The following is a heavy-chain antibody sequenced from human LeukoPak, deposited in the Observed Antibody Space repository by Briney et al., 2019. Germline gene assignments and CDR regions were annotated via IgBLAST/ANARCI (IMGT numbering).Heavy chain of an antibody. CDR1: GGSISNYY. CDR3: AREGYSNGGTCSNWFYP. V-gene: IGHV4-59*01. CDR2: IHYSGST. J-gene: IGHJ5*02. Sequence: SETLSLTCTVSGGSISNYYWSWIRQPPGKGLEWIGYIHYSGSTNYNPSLKSRVTISVDTSKNQFSLKLSSVTAADTAVYYCAREGYSNGGTCSNWFYPWGQGTLVTVSS. D-gene: IGHD2-15*01.